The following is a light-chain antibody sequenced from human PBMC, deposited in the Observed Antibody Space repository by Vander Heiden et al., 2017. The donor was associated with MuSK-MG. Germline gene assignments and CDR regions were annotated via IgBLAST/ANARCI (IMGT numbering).Light chain of an antibody. CDR3: SSYAGSNNVV. Sequence: YALTQPPSASGSPGQSVTISCTGTSSDVGGYNYVSWHQQHPGKAPKLMIYEVSRRPSGAPDRFSGSKSGNTASLTVSGLQAEDEADDYCSSYAGSNNVVCGGGTKLTVL. CDR2: EVS. V-gene: IGLV2-8*01. CDR1: SSDVGGYNY. J-gene: IGLJ2*01.